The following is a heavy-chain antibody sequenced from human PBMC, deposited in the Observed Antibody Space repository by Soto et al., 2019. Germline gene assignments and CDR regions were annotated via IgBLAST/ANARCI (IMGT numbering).Heavy chain of an antibody. CDR2: IKQDGSEE. CDR3: ARDRGYCTGGICYSVLDF. CDR1: GFTFSNNW. D-gene: IGHD2-15*01. J-gene: IGHJ4*02. Sequence: GGSLRLSCAVSGFTFSNNWMNWVRQAPGKGPEWVANIKQDGSEEYYGDSVKGRFTISRDNTKSSLYLQMNGLRAEDTAVYYCARDRGYCTGGICYSVLDFWGRGTLVTVSS. V-gene: IGHV3-7*01.